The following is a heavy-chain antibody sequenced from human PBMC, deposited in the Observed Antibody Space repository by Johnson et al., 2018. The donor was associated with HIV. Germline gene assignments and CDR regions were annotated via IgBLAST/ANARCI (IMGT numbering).Heavy chain of an antibody. CDR3: ARSHRYGTMMATIRPFDI. D-gene: IGHD5-12*01. V-gene: IGHV3-30*04. Sequence: QVQLVESGGGLVQPGGSMRLSCAASGFIFSNYPMHWVRQAPGKGLEWVAVISFDGSKKYHADSVKGRFTISRDNAKSSLFLQMNSLRAEDTALYYCARSHRYGTMMATIRPFDIWGQGTMVTVSS. J-gene: IGHJ3*02. CDR1: GFIFSNYP. CDR2: ISFDGSKK.